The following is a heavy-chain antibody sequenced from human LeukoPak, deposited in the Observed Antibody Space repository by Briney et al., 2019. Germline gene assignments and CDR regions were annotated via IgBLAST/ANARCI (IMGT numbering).Heavy chain of an antibody. D-gene: IGHD6-19*01. CDR2: ISSSSSTV. CDR3: ARDHVAAVVDY. J-gene: IGHJ4*02. CDR1: GFTFSSYS. Sequence: GGSLRLSCAASGFTFSSYSMNWVRQAPGKGLEWVSYISSSSSTVYYADSVKGRFTISRDNAKNSLYLQMNSLRAEDTAVYYCARDHVAAVVDYWGQGTLVTVSS. V-gene: IGHV3-48*01.